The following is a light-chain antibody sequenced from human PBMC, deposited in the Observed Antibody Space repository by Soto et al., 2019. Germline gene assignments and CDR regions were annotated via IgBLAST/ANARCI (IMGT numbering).Light chain of an antibody. CDR3: QQYGSSPYT. CDR2: GAS. Sequence: EIVLTQSPGTLSLSPGERATLSCRASQSVSSSYLAWYQQKPGQAPRLLIYGASSRATGIPDRFSGSGSGTDFTLTISRLEPEDFAVYYCQQYGSSPYTFGXGTKXEXK. CDR1: QSVSSSY. J-gene: IGKJ2*01. V-gene: IGKV3-20*01.